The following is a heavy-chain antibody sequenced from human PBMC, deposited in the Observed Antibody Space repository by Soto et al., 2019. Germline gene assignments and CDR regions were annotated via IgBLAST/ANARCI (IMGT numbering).Heavy chain of an antibody. CDR1: GGTFNNYV. D-gene: IGHD2-2*01. J-gene: IGHJ4*02. Sequence: ASVKVSCKASGGTFNNYVINWVRQAPGQGLEWMAGIIPIFGTPNYAQKFQGRVTITADKSTSTAYMELNSLKSEDTAVYYCAGRCDGTNCLAHFDYWGQGTLVTVSS. CDR2: IIPIFGTP. V-gene: IGHV1-69*06. CDR3: AGRCDGTNCLAHFDY.